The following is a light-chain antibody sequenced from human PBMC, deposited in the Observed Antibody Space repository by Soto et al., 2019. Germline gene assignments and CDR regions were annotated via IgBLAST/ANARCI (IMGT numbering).Light chain of an antibody. CDR3: QQRSNWPPIT. CDR2: DAS. CDR1: ESVRSY. Sequence: EFVLTQSPGTLSLSPGERATLSCRASESVRSYLAWYQQKPGQAPRLLIYDASNRATGIPARFSGSGSGTDFTLTISSLEPEDFAVYYCQQRSNWPPITFGQGTRLE. J-gene: IGKJ5*01. V-gene: IGKV3-11*01.